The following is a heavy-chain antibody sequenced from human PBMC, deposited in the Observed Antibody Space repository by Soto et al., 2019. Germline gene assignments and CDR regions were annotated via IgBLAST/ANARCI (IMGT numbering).Heavy chain of an antibody. D-gene: IGHD1-7*01. V-gene: IGHV1-45*02. CDR3: ASNWNFTSYYGMDV. CDR1: GYTFTYRY. CDR2: ITPFNGNT. J-gene: IGHJ6*02. Sequence: VKVSCKASGYTFTYRYLHWVRQAPGQALEWMGWITPFNGNTNYAQKFQDRVTITRDRSMSTAYMELSSLRSEDTAMYYCASNWNFTSYYGMDVWGQGTTVTVSS.